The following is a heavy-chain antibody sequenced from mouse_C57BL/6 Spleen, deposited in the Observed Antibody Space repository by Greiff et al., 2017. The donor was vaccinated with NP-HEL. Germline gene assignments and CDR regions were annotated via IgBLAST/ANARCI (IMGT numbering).Heavy chain of an antibody. CDR3: TRPYYGNYDYAMDY. V-gene: IGHV1-15*01. Sequence: QVQLQQSGAELVRPGASVTLSCKASGYTFTDYEMHWVKQTPVHGLEWIGAIDPETGGTAYNQKFKGKAILTADKSSSTAYMELRSLTSEDSAVYYGTRPYYGNYDYAMDYWGQGTSVTVSS. CDR1: GYTFTDYE. J-gene: IGHJ4*01. D-gene: IGHD2-10*01. CDR2: IDPETGGT.